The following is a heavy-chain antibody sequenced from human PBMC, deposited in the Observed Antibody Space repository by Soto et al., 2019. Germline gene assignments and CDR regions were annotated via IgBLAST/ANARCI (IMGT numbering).Heavy chain of an antibody. V-gene: IGHV3-30*18. CDR1: GFTFSSCG. D-gene: IGHD4-17*01. Sequence: LRLSCAASGFTFSSCGMHWVRQAPGKGLEWMAVISYDGSNKYYADSVKGRFTISRDNSKNTLYLQMNSLRAEDTAVYFCAKDRYGDYSYFYGMDVWGQGTTVTVSS. CDR3: AKDRYGDYSYFYGMDV. CDR2: ISYDGSNK. J-gene: IGHJ6*02.